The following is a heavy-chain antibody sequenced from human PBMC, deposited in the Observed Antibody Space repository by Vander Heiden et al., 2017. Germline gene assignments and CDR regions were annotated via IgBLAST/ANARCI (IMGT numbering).Heavy chain of an antibody. J-gene: IGHJ4*02. CDR3: ARHSFGNSWPFDS. CDR1: GFTFSRGW. D-gene: IGHD6-13*01. Sequence: EGQLVESGGGVVQPGGSLRPSCAATGFTFSRGWMHWVRQVPGKGLEWVSHVNGDGSSTNYADSVKGRFTISRDNAKNTLYLQMNSLSAEDTAVYHCARHSFGNSWPFDSWGQGTLVTVSS. V-gene: IGHV3-74*01. CDR2: VNGDGSST.